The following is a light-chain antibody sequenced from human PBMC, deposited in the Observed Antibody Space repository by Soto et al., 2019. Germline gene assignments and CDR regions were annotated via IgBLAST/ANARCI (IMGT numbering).Light chain of an antibody. Sequence: EIVLTQSPGTLSLSPGERATLSCRASQSVSSSYLAWYQQKPGQAPRLLIYGASGRATGIPDRFSGSGSGTDFPLTNSRLEPEDFAVYYCQQYGSSPPVTFGQGTRLEIK. J-gene: IGKJ5*01. CDR2: GAS. CDR1: QSVSSSY. V-gene: IGKV3-20*01. CDR3: QQYGSSPPVT.